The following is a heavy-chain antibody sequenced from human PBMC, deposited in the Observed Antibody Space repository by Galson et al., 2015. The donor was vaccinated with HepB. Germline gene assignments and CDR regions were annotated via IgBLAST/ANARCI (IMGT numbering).Heavy chain of an antibody. D-gene: IGHD6-19*01. CDR2: INPNSGGT. J-gene: IGHJ4*02. Sequence: SVKVSCKASGYTLTGYYMHWVRQAPGKGLEWMGWINPNSGGTDYAQQFQGRVTMTRDTSISIAYMELSRLRSDDTAVYYCARDSSPWYASPYFCDYWGQGTLVTVSS. CDR3: ARDSSPWYASPYFCDY. V-gene: IGHV1-2*02. CDR1: GYTLTGYY.